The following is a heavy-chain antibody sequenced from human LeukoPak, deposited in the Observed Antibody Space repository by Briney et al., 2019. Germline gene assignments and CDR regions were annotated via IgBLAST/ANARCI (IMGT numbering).Heavy chain of an antibody. J-gene: IGHJ4*02. CDR2: IIPIFGTA. D-gene: IGHD2-2*01. CDR1: GGTFSSYA. V-gene: IGHV1-69*01. Sequence: SVKVSCKASGGTFSSYAISWVRQAPGQGLEWMGGIIPIFGTANYAQKFRGRVTITADESTSTAYMELSSLRSEDTAVYYCARGRAQYQLLRFDYWGQGTLVTVSS. CDR3: ARGRAQYQLLRFDY.